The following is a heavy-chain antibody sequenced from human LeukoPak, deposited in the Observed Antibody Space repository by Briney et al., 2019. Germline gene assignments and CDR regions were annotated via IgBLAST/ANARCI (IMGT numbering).Heavy chain of an antibody. D-gene: IGHD3-9*01. J-gene: IGHJ4*02. CDR3: ARWQYDILTGYSFDY. Sequence: ETLSLTCTVSGGSISSSSYYWGWIRQPPGKGLEWIGSIYYSGSTYYNPSLKSRVTISVDTSKNQFSLKLSSVTAADTAVYYCARWQYDILTGYSFDYWGQGTLVTVSS. CDR1: GGSISSSSYY. V-gene: IGHV4-39*07. CDR2: IYYSGST.